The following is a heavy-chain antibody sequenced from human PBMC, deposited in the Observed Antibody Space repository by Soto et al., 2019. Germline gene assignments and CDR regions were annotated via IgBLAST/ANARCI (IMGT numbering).Heavy chain of an antibody. CDR2: ISHDGNNK. CDR3: ARDPATYYYYGMDV. Sequence: PGGPLRLSCAASGFTFSSYVTHWVRQAPGKGLEWVAVISHDGNNKYYADSVKGRFTISRDNAKNTLYLQMNSLRAEDTVVYYCARDPATYYYYGMDVWGQGTTVTVSS. D-gene: IGHD5-12*01. CDR1: GFTFSSYV. V-gene: IGHV3-30*03. J-gene: IGHJ6*02.